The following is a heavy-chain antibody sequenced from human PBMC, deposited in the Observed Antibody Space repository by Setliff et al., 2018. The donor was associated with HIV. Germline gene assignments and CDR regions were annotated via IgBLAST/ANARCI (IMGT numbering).Heavy chain of an antibody. Sequence: PGGSLRLSCAASGFSFSNYWMHWVRQAPGKGLVWVSRINSDGSSTSYADSVKGRFTISRDSPKNRLYLQMNSLRGEDTAVYYCVRRVYCSSTTCFDSWGQGTLVTVSS. J-gene: IGHJ4*02. CDR1: GFSFSNYW. D-gene: IGHD2-2*01. CDR2: INSDGSST. V-gene: IGHV3-74*01. CDR3: VRRVYCSSTTCFDS.